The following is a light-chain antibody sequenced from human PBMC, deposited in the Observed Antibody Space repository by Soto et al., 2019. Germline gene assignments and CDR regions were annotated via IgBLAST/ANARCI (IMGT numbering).Light chain of an antibody. CDR3: QQYNNWPPT. J-gene: IGKJ1*01. CDR2: GAS. CDR1: QSVSST. Sequence: EIVMTQSPATLSVSPGERATLSCRASQSVSSTLAWYQQQPGQAPRLLIYGASARATAIPARFSGSGSGTEFTLTISSLQSEDFAVYYCQQYNNWPPTFGQGTKVEIK. V-gene: IGKV3-15*01.